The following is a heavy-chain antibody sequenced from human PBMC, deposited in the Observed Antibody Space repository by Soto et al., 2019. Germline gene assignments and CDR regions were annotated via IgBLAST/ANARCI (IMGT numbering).Heavy chain of an antibody. D-gene: IGHD6-13*01. J-gene: IGHJ4*02. CDR2: IHHSGRT. CDR1: GGSISSYY. V-gene: IGHV4-59*08. CDR3: ARGSTGYSSSWYRY. Sequence: SETLSLTCTVSGGSISSYYWSWIRQAPGKRLEYIGYIHHSGRTTYNPFLKSRVTISVDASKNQFSLRLNSVTAADTAVYYCARGSTGYSSSWYRYWGQGTLVTVSS.